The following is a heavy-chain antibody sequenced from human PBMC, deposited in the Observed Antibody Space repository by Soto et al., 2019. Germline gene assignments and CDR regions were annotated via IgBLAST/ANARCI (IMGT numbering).Heavy chain of an antibody. CDR3: ARVRRQQLVDY. CDR2: INHSGST. V-gene: IGHV4-34*01. J-gene: IGHJ4*02. CDR1: GGSFSGYY. Sequence: SETLSLTCAVYGGSFSGYYWSWIRQPPGKGLEWIGEINHSGSTNYNPSLKSRVTISVDTSKNQFSLKLSSVTAADTAVYYCARVRRQQLVDYWGQGTLVTVPS. D-gene: IGHD6-13*01.